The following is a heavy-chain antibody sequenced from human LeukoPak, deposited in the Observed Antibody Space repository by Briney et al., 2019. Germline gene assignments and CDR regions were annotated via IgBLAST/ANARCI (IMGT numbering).Heavy chain of an antibody. CDR2: INNSERT. D-gene: IGHD3-22*01. Sequence: SETLSLTCALYGGSFSGYYWRWTRHPRGEGREWIGDINNSERTKYNPSRKRRVTISVDTSKNPFSLKQISATAAGTAVVFRARILVPYYDSTGYLDSWGQGTLVTLPS. V-gene: IGHV4-34*01. J-gene: IGHJ1*01. CDR3: ARILVPYYDSTGYLDS. CDR1: GGSFSGYY.